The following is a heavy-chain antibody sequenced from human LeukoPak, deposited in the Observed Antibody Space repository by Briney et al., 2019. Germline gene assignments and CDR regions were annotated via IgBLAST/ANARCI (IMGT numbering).Heavy chain of an antibody. CDR3: AKDLVVPAAMYKTCYYYYGMDV. CDR2: IRYDGSNK. D-gene: IGHD2-2*01. V-gene: IGHV3-30*02. J-gene: IGHJ6*02. CDR1: GFTFSSYG. Sequence: PGGSLRLSCAASGFTFSSYGMHWVRQAPGKGLEWVAFIRYDGSNKYYADSVKGRFTISRDNSKNTLYLQMNSLRAEDTAVYYCAKDLVVPAAMYKTCYYYYGMDVWGQGTTVTVSS.